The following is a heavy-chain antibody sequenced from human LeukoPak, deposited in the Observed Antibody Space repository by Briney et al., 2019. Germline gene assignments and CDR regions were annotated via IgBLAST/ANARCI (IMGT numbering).Heavy chain of an antibody. Sequence: GASVKVSCKASGYTFTGYYMHWVRQAPGQGLEWMGWMNPNSGNTGYAQKFQGRVTITRNTSISTAYMELSSLRSEDTAVYYCARGPSIAARHPQNYYYYYMDVWGKGTTVTVSS. J-gene: IGHJ6*03. V-gene: IGHV1-8*03. CDR1: GYTFTGYY. CDR3: ARGPSIAARHPQNYYYYYMDV. CDR2: MNPNSGNT. D-gene: IGHD6-6*01.